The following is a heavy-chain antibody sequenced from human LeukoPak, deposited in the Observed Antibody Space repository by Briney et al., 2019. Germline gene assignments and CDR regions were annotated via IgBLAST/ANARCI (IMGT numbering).Heavy chain of an antibody. D-gene: IGHD3-3*01. V-gene: IGHV4-39*01. CDR2: IHYSGNT. J-gene: IGHJ4*02. Sequence: SETLSLTCAVSGGSTSSSNYYWGWIRQPPGKGLDWIGGIHYSGNTYYNPSLKSRVTISVDTSKNQFSLKLSSVTAADTAVYYCARLGAGPTYYDFWGGYSSFYFDYWGQGTLVTVSS. CDR3: ARLGAGPTYYDFWGGYSSFYFDY. CDR1: GGSTSSSNYY.